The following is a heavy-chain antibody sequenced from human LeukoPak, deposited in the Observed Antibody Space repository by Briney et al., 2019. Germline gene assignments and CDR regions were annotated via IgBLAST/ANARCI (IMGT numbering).Heavy chain of an antibody. CDR1: GLTLSDYY. J-gene: IGHJ3*02. CDR3: ARDGLGLTATGAFDI. D-gene: IGHD1-26*01. CDR2: ISSSGGSGNI. Sequence: PGGSLRLSCAASGLTLSDYYMTWIRQAPGKGLEWVSYISSSGGSGNIYYADSVKGRFTISRDNAKNSLYLQMNSLRAEDTALYYCARDGLGLTATGAFDIWGQGTMVTVSS. V-gene: IGHV3-11*04.